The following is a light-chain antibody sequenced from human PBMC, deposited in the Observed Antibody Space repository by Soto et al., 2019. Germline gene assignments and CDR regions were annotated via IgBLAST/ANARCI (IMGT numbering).Light chain of an antibody. CDR1: SSDVGGYNY. CDR2: EVN. V-gene: IGLV2-8*01. J-gene: IGLJ1*01. CDR3: GSHAGSTNYV. Sequence: QSVLTQPPSASGSPGQSVAISCTGTSSDVGGYNYVSWYQQHQGKAPNLMIYEVNKRPPGVPDRFSGSKSGNTASLTVSGLQAEDEADYYCGSHAGSTNYVFGTGTKVTVL.